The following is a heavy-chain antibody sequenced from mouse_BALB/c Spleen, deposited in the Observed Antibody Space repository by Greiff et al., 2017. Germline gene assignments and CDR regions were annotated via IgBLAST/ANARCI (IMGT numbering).Heavy chain of an antibody. CDR2: ISSGGSYT. CDR1: GFTFSSYG. Sequence: EVKLVESGGDLVKPGGSLKLSCAASGFTFSSYGMSWVRQTPDKRLEWVATISSGGSYTYYLDSVKGRFTISRDNAKNTLYLQMSSLKSEDTAMYYCARRSGLRFYWYFDVWGAGTTVTVSS. CDR3: ARRSGLRFYWYFDV. D-gene: IGHD2-4*01. V-gene: IGHV5-6*02. J-gene: IGHJ1*01.